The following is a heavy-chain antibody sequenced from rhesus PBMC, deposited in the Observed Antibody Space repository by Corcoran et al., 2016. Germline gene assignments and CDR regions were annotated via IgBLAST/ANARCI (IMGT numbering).Heavy chain of an antibody. CDR2: VDPEDGEA. J-gene: IGHJ6*01. Sequence: EVQLVQSGAEVKKPGASVKISCKASGYTFTDYYLHWVRQVPGKGLEWMGRVDPEDGEADYAQKFQDRVTITADTSTDTAYMELSSLRSEDTAMYYCATRPNYYDSGYDYGLDSWGQGVVVTVSS. V-gene: IGHV1-111*02. CDR1: GYTFTDYY. D-gene: IGHD3-28*01. CDR3: ATRPNYYDSGYDYGLDS.